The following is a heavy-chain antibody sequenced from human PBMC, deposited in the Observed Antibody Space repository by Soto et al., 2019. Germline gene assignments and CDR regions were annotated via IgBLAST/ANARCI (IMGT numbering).Heavy chain of an antibody. J-gene: IGHJ4*02. CDR2: MNPNSGNT. CDR3: AGGRRFCVWNY. CDR1: GYTFTSYD. Sequence: QVQLVQSGAEMKKPGVAVKVSCKTSGYTFTSYDINWVRQAAGQGLEWMGWMNPNSGNTGYAQQFKGRVTMTRTNSITTTYMELSSLTSDDSAVYFCAGGRRFCVWNYWGQGTLVTVS. V-gene: IGHV1-8*01. D-gene: IGHD3-3*01.